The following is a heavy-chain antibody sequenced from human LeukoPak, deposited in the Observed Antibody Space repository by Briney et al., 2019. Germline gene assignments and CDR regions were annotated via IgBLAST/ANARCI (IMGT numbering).Heavy chain of an antibody. CDR2: MQSTGNS. CDR1: GDSISTYH. J-gene: IGHJ4*02. CDR3: ARDKQHSYGRYFDH. D-gene: IGHD3-16*01. Sequence: SETLSLTCCVSGDSISTYHWNWIRKPPGKGLEWIGYMQSTGNSKYNPSLRSRVNMFVDTSKNQAALILSSVTAADTAVYYCARDKQHSYGRYFDHWGQGALVTVSS. V-gene: IGHV4-59*01.